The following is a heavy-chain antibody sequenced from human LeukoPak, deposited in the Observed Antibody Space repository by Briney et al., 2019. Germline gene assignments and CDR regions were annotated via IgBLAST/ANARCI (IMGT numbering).Heavy chain of an antibody. CDR1: GYTFTGYY. CDR3: ARDGTGYSSGWP. D-gene: IGHD6-19*01. CDR2: INPNSGGT. J-gene: IGHJ4*02. Sequence: ASVKVSCKASGYTFTGYYMHWVRPAPGQGLEWMGWINPNSGGTNYAQKFQGRVTMTRDTSISTAYMELSRLRSDDTAVYYCARDGTGYSSGWPWGQGTLVTVSS. V-gene: IGHV1-2*02.